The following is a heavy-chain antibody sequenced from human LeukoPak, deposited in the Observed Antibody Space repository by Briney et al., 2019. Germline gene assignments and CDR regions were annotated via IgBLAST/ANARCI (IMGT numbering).Heavy chain of an antibody. CDR3: ASSACSSTSCYNYFDY. D-gene: IGHD2-2*02. CDR1: GGSISSYY. Sequence: PSETLSLTCTVSGGSISSYYWSWIRQPPGKGLEWIGYIYYSGSTNYNPSLKSRVTISVDTSKSQFSLKLSSVTAADTAVYYCASSACSSTSCYNYFDYWGQGTLVTVSS. CDR2: IYYSGST. J-gene: IGHJ4*02. V-gene: IGHV4-59*01.